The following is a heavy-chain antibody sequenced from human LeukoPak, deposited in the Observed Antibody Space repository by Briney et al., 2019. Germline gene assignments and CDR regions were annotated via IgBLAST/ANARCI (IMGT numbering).Heavy chain of an antibody. V-gene: IGHV3-48*04. CDR3: ARVSRFYY. Sequence: GGSLRLSCAASGFTFTSYSMNWVCQAPGKGLEWISYISSSGSPIYYANSVKGRFTISRDNAKKSSDLQMTNLTAEDTAVYFCARVSRFYYWGQGAPGTVSS. J-gene: IGHJ4*02. CDR2: ISSSGSPI. CDR1: GFTFTSYS.